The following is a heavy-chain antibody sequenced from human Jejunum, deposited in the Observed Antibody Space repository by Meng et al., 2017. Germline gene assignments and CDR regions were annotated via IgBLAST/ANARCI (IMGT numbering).Heavy chain of an antibody. CDR2: IYPADSET. V-gene: IGHV5-51*01. CDR1: GYSFTSYW. D-gene: IGHD3-9*01. Sequence: ESRKISGKGSGYSFTSYWIAWARQKPGKGLEWMGIIYPADSETTYSPSFQGQVTISADKSISTAYLQWSSLKASDTAMYYCARGVTGYAGGNRYIWFDPWGQGTLVTVSS. J-gene: IGHJ5*02. CDR3: ARGVTGYAGGNRYIWFDP.